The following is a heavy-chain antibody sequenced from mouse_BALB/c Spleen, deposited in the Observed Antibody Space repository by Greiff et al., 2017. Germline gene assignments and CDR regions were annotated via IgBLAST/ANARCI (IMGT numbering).Heavy chain of an antibody. CDR2: IWTGGGT. CDR3: VRGDDGYYGGDY. V-gene: IGHV2-9-2*01. D-gene: IGHD2-3*01. Sequence: VQLKESGPGLVAPSQSLSITCTVSGFSLTSYDISWIRQPPGKGLEWLGVIWTGGGTNYNSAFMSRLSISKDNSKSQVFLKMNSLQTDDTAIYYCVRGDDGYYGGDYWGQGTSVTVSS. J-gene: IGHJ4*01. CDR1: GFSLTSYD.